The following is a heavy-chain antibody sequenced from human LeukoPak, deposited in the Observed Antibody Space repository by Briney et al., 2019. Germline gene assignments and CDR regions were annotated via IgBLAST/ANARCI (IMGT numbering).Heavy chain of an antibody. D-gene: IGHD1-1*01. Sequence: SETLSLTCTVSGGSISSSSYYWGWIRQPPGKGLEWIGSIYYSGSTYYNPSLKSRVTISVDTSKNQFSLKLSSVTAADTAVYYCARHRTTDVKVHPWGQGTLVTVSS. CDR2: IYYSGST. CDR3: ARHRTTDVKVHP. V-gene: IGHV4-39*01. J-gene: IGHJ5*02. CDR1: GGSISSSSYY.